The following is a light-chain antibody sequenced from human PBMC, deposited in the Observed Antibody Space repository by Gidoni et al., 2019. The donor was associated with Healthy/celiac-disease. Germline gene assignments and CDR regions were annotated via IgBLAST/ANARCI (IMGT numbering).Light chain of an antibody. CDR1: QRVSSN. CDR3: QQYNNWPVT. CDR2: GAS. J-gene: IGKJ1*01. V-gene: IGKV3-15*01. Sequence: EIVMTQSPATLSVSPGERATLSCRASQRVSSNLAWYQQKPGQAPRLLIYGASTRATGIPARFSGSGSGKELTLTISSLQSEDVAVYYCQQYNNWPVTFGQGTKVEIK.